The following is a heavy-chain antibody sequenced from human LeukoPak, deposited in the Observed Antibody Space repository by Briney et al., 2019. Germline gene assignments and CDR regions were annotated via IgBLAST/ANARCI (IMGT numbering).Heavy chain of an antibody. J-gene: IGHJ3*02. CDR3: AREGYCSGGSCYSNRAFDI. Sequence: GGSLRLSCAASGFTFSSYWMHWVRQAPGKGLVWVSRINSDGSSTSYADSVKGRFTISRDNAKNTLYLQMNSLRAEDTAVYYCAREGYCSGGSCYSNRAFDIWGQGTMVTVSS. D-gene: IGHD2-15*01. V-gene: IGHV3-74*01. CDR1: GFTFSSYW. CDR2: INSDGSST.